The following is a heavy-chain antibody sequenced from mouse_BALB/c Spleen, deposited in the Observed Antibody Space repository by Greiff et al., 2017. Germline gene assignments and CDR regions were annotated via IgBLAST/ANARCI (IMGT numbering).Heavy chain of an antibody. CDR2: IRNKANGYTT. Sequence: EVHLVESGGGLVQPGGSLRLSCATSGFTFTDYYMSWVRQPPGKALEWLGFIRNKANGYTTEYSASVKGRFTISRDNSQSILYLQMNTLRAEDSATYYCARDITGPFAYWGQGTLVTVSA. CDR3: ARDITGPFAY. V-gene: IGHV7-3*02. D-gene: IGHD4-1*01. J-gene: IGHJ3*01. CDR1: GFTFTDYY.